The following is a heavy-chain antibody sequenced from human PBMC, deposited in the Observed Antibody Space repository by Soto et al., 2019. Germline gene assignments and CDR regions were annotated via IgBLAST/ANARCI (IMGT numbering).Heavy chain of an antibody. Sequence: ASVKVSCKASGYTFFTYDISWVRQAPGQGLEWMGWISTYSGDTKYAQKFQGRVTTTTDTSTTTAYLELRSLRSDDTAVYYCARHHGPTTSENWFDPWGQGTLVTVSS. CDR3: ARHHGPTTSENWFDP. V-gene: IGHV1-18*01. CDR2: ISTYSGDT. J-gene: IGHJ5*02. D-gene: IGHD5-12*01. CDR1: GYTFFTYD.